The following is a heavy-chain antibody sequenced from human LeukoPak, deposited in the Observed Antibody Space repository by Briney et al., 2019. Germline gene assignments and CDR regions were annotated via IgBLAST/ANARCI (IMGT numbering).Heavy chain of an antibody. V-gene: IGHV3-33*08. Sequence: GGSLRLSCAASGFTFSSYNMNWVRQAPGKGPEWVGVIWYDGSKQYYTESVKGRFTISGDNSKNTLDLQMSSLRVEDTAVYYCARDTTERVLSLDVWGQGTTVTVSS. J-gene: IGHJ6*02. CDR1: GFTFSSYN. CDR3: ARDTTERVLSLDV. CDR2: IWYDGSKQ. D-gene: IGHD2-8*01.